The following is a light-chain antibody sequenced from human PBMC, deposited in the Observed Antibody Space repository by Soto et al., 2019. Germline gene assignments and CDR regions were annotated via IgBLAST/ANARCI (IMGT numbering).Light chain of an antibody. CDR2: ARY. J-gene: IGKJ5*01. Sequence: ILMTQSPASLSVAPGGTATLSCRASQSVNNNVAWYQQKPGQAPRLLIYARYTRATGVPARFSVSGSGTEFALTISSLQSEDSAVYYCQHYNNWPITFGQGTRLEVE. V-gene: IGKV3-15*01. CDR1: QSVNNN. CDR3: QHYNNWPIT.